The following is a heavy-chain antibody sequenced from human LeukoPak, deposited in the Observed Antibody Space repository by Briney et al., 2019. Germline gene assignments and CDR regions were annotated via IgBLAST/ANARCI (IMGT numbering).Heavy chain of an antibody. J-gene: IGHJ4*02. V-gene: IGHV3-33*01. CDR3: ARGQLRYFDWLLF. CDR2: IWYDGSNK. CDR1: GFTFGSYG. Sequence: GRSLRLSCAASGFTFGSYGMHWVRQAPGKGLEWVAVIWYDGSNKYYADSVKGRFTISRDNSKNTLYLQMNSLRAEDTAVYYCARGQLRYFDWLLFWGQGTLATVSS. D-gene: IGHD3-9*01.